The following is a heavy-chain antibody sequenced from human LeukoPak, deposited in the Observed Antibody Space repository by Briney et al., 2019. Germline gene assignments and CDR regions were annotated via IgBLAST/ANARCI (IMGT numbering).Heavy chain of an antibody. J-gene: IGHJ6*02. CDR3: AREYLDV. Sequence: GASVKVSCKASGYTFTTHGISWVRQAPGQGLEWMGWISGYFGNTNYAQKFQGRVTMTTDTSTSTAYMELGSLTSDDTAVYYCAREYLDVWGQGTTVTVSS. CDR2: ISGYFGNT. V-gene: IGHV1-18*04. D-gene: IGHD3-10*01. CDR1: GYTFTTHG.